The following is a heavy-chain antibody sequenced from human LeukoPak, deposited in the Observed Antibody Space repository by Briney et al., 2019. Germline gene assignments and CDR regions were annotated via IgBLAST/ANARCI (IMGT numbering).Heavy chain of an antibody. V-gene: IGHV1-8*01. CDR3: ARRRLRGDY. CDR1: GYTFTSYD. D-gene: IGHD6-25*01. CDR2: MNPNSGNT. Sequence: ASVNVSCKASGYTFTSYDINWVRQAPGQGLEWMGWMNPNSGNTGYAQKFQGRVTMTRNTSTSTAYMELSSLRSEDTAVYYCARRRLRGDYWGQGTLVTVSS. J-gene: IGHJ4*02.